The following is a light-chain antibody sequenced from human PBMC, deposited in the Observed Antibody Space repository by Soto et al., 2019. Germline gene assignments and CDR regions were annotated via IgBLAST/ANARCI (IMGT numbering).Light chain of an antibody. CDR3: QQYNSYLT. V-gene: IGKV1-5*01. CDR1: QSISSY. Sequence: DIQMTQSPSSLSASVGDRVTITCRASQSISSYLNWYQQKPGKAPKLLIYDASSLESGVPSRFSGSGSGTEFTLNISRLQPDDFATYYCQQYNSYLTFGQGTKVDIX. J-gene: IGKJ1*01. CDR2: DAS.